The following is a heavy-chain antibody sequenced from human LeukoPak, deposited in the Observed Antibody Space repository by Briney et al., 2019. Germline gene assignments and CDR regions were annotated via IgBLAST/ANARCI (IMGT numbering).Heavy chain of an antibody. CDR2: IYHSGST. V-gene: IGHV4-38-2*02. D-gene: IGHD4-17*01. J-gene: IGHJ5*02. CDR1: GYSISSGYY. Sequence: SETLSLTCAVSGYSISSGYYCGWIRQPPGKGLEWIGSIYHSGSTYYNPSLKSRVTISVDTSKNQFSLKLSSVTAADTAVYYCARDHVRASVWFDPWGQGTLVTVSS. CDR3: ARDHVRASVWFDP.